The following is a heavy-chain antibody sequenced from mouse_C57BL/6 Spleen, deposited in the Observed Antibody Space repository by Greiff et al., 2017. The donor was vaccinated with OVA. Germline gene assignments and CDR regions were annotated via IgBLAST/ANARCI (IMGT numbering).Heavy chain of an antibody. CDR1: GYAFSSSW. J-gene: IGHJ2*01. V-gene: IGHV1-82*01. D-gene: IGHD2-3*01. CDR2: IYPGDGYT. CDR3: ARSGDGYLDY. Sequence: QVQLQQSGPELVKPGASVKISCKASGYAFSSSWMNWVKQRHGKGLEWIGRIYPGDGYTNYNGKFKGKATLTADKSSSTAYMQLSSLTSEDSAVYFCARSGDGYLDYWGQGTTLTVSS.